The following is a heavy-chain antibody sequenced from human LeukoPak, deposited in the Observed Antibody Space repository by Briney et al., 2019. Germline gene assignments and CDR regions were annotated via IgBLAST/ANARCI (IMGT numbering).Heavy chain of an antibody. CDR2: ISGSGGNT. V-gene: IGHV3-23*01. D-gene: IGHD4-17*01. Sequence: HPGGSLRLSCAASGFTFSSYAMSWVRQAPGKGLEWVSAISGSGGNTYYADSVKGRFTISRDNAQNSLYLQMNSLRAEDSSVYYCARPTTVTTISADAFDIWGQGTMVTVSS. CDR1: GFTFSSYA. CDR3: ARPTTVTTISADAFDI. J-gene: IGHJ3*02.